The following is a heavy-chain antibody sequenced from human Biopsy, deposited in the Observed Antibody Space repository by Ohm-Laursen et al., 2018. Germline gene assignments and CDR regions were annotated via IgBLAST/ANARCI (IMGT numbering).Heavy chain of an antibody. D-gene: IGHD2-2*01. V-gene: IGHV4-59*01. CDR2: FYYLFPP. J-gene: IGHJ6*02. Sequence: SDTLSLTFIFSFFSIISYYCTCILHPPWKVLYFISTFYYLFPPHSNPSLKSRVTISLDTSKNQFSLKPNSVTAADTAVYFCTRDVKRYCSGTSCYSGYFGMDVWGQGTTVTVSS. CDR1: FFSIISYY. CDR3: TRDVKRYCSGTSCYSGYFGMDV.